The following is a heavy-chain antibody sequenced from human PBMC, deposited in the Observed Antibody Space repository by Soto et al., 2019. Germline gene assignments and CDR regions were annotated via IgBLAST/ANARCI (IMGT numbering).Heavy chain of an antibody. Sequence: SETLSLTCIVSGGSISNYYWSWIRQPPGKGLEWIGYIYYSGSTNYNPALQSRVTISVDTSKNQFSLKLSSVTAADTAVYYCARAVLPATAPFDYWGQGTLVTVSS. V-gene: IGHV4-59*01. CDR2: IYYSGST. CDR3: ARAVLPATAPFDY. D-gene: IGHD2-2*01. CDR1: GGSISNYY. J-gene: IGHJ4*02.